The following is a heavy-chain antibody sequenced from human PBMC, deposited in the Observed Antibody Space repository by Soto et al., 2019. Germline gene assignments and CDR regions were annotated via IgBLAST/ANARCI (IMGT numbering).Heavy chain of an antibody. CDR3: AKDWVRGLQLAYYFGY. V-gene: IGHV3-23*01. CDR1: GFTFSSYA. J-gene: IGHJ4*02. CDR2: ISGSGGST. D-gene: IGHD6-13*01. Sequence: GGSLRLSCAASGFTFSSYAMTWVRQAPGKGLEWVSTISGSGGSTYYADSVKGRFTISRDNSKNTLYLQMNSLRAEDTAIYYCAKDWVRGLQLAYYFGYWGQGTLVTVSS.